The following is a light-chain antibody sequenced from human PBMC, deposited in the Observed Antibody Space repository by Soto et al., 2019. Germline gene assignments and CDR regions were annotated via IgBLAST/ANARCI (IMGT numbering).Light chain of an antibody. CDR3: QQFNNWPPWT. J-gene: IGKJ1*01. CDR1: QNVGNN. CDR2: GAS. Sequence: EIVMTQSPATLSVSPGERATLSCRASQNVGNNLVWYQQKPGQAPRLLIYGASSRAAGIPDRFSGSGSGTEFTLTISGLQSDDFAVYYCQQFNNWPPWTFGQGTKVEIK. V-gene: IGKV3-15*01.